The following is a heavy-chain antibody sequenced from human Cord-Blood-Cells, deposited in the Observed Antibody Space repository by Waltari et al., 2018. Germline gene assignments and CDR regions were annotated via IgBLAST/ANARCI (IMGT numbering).Heavy chain of an antibody. CDR2: HNPNSGGT. CDR1: GYTFTGYY. CDR3: ARASSRLRQQLLY. D-gene: IGHD6-13*01. Sequence: QVQLVQSGAEVKKPGASVKVSCKASGYTFTGYYMHLVRQAPGQGLEWMGWHNPNSGGTNYAQQFQGTVTRTRDTSSSTAYMEQSRLRSDDTAVYYCARASSRLRQQLLYWGQGTLVTVSS. J-gene: IGHJ4*02. V-gene: IGHV1-2*02.